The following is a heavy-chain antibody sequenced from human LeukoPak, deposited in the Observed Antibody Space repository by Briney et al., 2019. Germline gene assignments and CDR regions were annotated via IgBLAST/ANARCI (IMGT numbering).Heavy chain of an antibody. CDR1: GLIFSNYA. Sequence: PGGSLRLSSAVSGLIFSNYAMNWVRQAPGKGLEWVSAISGSGGSTYYADSVKGRFTISRDNSKNTLYLQMNSLRAEDTAVYYCAKDHDYYASGPIWGQGTMVTVSS. D-gene: IGHD3-10*01. J-gene: IGHJ3*02. CDR2: ISGSGGST. V-gene: IGHV3-23*01. CDR3: AKDHDYYASGPI.